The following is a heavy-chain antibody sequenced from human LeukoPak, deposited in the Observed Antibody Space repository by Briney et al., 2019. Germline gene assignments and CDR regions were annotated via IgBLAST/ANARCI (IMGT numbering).Heavy chain of an antibody. V-gene: IGHV1-18*01. J-gene: IGHJ4*02. D-gene: IGHD1-26*01. Sequence: GASVKVSCKASGYTFTNYGVSWVRQAPGQGLEWMAWISAYNGNSHSTQKFQGRVTMTTDTSTNTAYMELRSLRSDDTAVYYCAKTDGSYSPPGDSWGQGTLVTVSS. CDR2: ISAYNGNS. CDR1: GYTFTNYG. CDR3: AKTDGSYSPPGDS.